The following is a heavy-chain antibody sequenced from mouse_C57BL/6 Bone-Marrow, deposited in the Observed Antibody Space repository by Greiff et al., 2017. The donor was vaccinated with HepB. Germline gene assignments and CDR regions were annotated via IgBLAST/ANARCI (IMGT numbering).Heavy chain of an antibody. CDR2: IRNKANGYTT. V-gene: IGHV7-3*01. D-gene: IGHD4-1*01. CDR1: GFTFTDYY. Sequence: EVQLQESGGGLVQPGGSLSLSCAASGFTFTDYYMSWVRQPPGKALEWLGFIRNKANGYTTEYSASVKGRFTISRDNSQSILYLQMNALRAEDSATYYCARYDLGDYWGQGTSVTVSS. CDR3: ARYDLGDY. J-gene: IGHJ4*01.